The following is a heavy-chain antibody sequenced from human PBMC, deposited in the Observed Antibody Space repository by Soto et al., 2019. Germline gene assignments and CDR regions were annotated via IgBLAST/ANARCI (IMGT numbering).Heavy chain of an antibody. V-gene: IGHV4-30-2*06. J-gene: IGHJ4*02. CDR3: VRGGGYDPFDY. Sequence: PSETLSLTCTVSGASISYGGFSWSWIRQSPGKGLEWIGYISHLENTYFHPSFKSRLTMSVDRSRNQFSLNLSSVTAADRAVYYCVRGGGYDPFDYWGQGVLATVSS. CDR1: GASISYGGFS. D-gene: IGHD5-12*01. CDR2: ISHLENT.